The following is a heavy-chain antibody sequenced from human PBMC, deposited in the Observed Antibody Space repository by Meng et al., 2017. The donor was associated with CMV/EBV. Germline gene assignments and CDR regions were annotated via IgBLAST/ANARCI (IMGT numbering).Heavy chain of an antibody. CDR2: IFSNDEK. Sequence: ESLKISCAASGFTFSSYAMSWVRQAPGKALEWLAHIFSNDEKSYSTSLQRRLTISKDTSKSQVVLTMTNMDPVDTATYYCARFVEYSNPKFDYWGQGTLVTVSS. V-gene: IGHV2-26*01. J-gene: IGHJ4*02. CDR1: GFTFSSYA. D-gene: IGHD2/OR15-2a*01. CDR3: ARFVEYSNPKFDY.